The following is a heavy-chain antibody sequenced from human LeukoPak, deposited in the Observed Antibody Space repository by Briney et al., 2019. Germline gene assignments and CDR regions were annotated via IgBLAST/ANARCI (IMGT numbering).Heavy chain of an antibody. CDR2: ISAYNGNT. D-gene: IGHD3-16*01. V-gene: IGHV1-18*01. Sequence: GASVKVSCKASGYTFTSYGLSWVRQAPGRGLEWMGWISAYNGNTNYEQKLQGRVTMTTDTSTSTAYMELRSLRSDDTAVYYCARKALNLGALGYWGQGTLVTVSS. CDR1: GYTFTSYG. J-gene: IGHJ4*02. CDR3: ARKALNLGALGY.